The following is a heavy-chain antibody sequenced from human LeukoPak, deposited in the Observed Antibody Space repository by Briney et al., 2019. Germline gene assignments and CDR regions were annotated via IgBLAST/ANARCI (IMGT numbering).Heavy chain of an antibody. J-gene: IGHJ4*02. CDR1: GGYLGGYH. V-gene: IGHV4-59*01. D-gene: IGHD5-18*01. CDR3: ARYTAMVPFDY. Sequence: SETQSLTCSVSGGYLGGYHWSWIRQPPRKGLEGIGYIYYDGSTNYNPSLKSRVTISVDTSKNQFSLKVRSVTAADTAVYYCARYTAMVPFDYWGQGTLVTVSS. CDR2: IYYDGST.